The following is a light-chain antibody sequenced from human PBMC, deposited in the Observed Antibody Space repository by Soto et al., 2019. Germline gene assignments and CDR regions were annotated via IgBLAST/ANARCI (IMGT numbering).Light chain of an antibody. CDR2: DAS. J-gene: IGKJ1*01. CDR3: QQFDRYSWT. V-gene: IGKV1-5*01. CDR1: ESISSW. Sequence: DIQMTQSPSTLPASVGDTVTITCRASESISSWLAWYQEKPGKAPNLLIYDASSLESGVPSRFSGSGSGTEFTLTISSLQPDDFATYYCQQFDRYSWTFGQGTKVDIK.